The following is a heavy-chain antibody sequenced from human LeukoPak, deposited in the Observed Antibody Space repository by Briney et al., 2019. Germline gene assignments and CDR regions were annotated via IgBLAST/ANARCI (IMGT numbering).Heavy chain of an antibody. J-gene: IGHJ4*02. D-gene: IGHD2-2*01. CDR2: ISSSSSYI. V-gene: IGHV3-21*01. CDR3: ARDWDVVVPAAVAFDY. CDR1: GFTFSSYS. Sequence: GGSLRLSCAASGFTFSSYSMNWVRQAPGKGLEWVSSISSSSSYIYYADSVKGRFTISRDNAKNSLYLQMNSLRAEDTAVCYCARDWDVVVPAAVAFDYWGQGTLVTVSS.